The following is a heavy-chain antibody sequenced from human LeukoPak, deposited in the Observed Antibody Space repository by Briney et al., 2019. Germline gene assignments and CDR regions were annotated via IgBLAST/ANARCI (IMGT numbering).Heavy chain of an antibody. CDR3: ASPGSYCSGGSCYFDY. D-gene: IGHD2-15*01. CDR1: GYTFSSYA. J-gene: IGHJ4*02. Sequence: SVKVSCKASGYTFSSYAISWVRQAPGQGLEWMGGIIPIFGTANYAQKFQGRVTITADESTSTAYMELSSLRSEDTAVYYCASPGSYCSGGSCYFDYWGQGTLVTVSS. V-gene: IGHV1-69*13. CDR2: IIPIFGTA.